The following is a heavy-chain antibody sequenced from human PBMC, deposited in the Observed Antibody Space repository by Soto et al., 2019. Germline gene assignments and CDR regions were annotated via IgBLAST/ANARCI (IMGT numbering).Heavy chain of an antibody. CDR3: ATGYSYDRYYYYYYGMDV. CDR1: GFTVSSNY. J-gene: IGHJ6*02. D-gene: IGHD5-18*01. CDR2: IYSGGST. V-gene: IGHV3-53*01. Sequence: RLSCAASGFTVSSNYMSWVRQAPGKGLEWVSVIYSGGSTYYADSVKGRFTISRDNSKNTLYLQMNSLRAEDTAVYYCATGYSYDRYYYYYYGMDVWGQGTTVTVSS.